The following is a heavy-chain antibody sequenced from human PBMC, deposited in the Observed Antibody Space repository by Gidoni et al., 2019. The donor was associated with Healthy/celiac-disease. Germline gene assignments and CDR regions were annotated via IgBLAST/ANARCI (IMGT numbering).Heavy chain of an antibody. Sequence: EVQLLESGGGLVQPGGSLRLSCAASGFTFSSYAMSWVRQAPGKGLEWVSAISGSGGSTYYAASVKGRFTISRDNSKNTLYLQMNSLRAEDTAVYYCAKYSAMIVVVITHFDYWGQGTLVTVSS. CDR1: GFTFSSYA. CDR2: ISGSGGST. CDR3: AKYSAMIVVVITHFDY. V-gene: IGHV3-23*01. J-gene: IGHJ4*02. D-gene: IGHD3-22*01.